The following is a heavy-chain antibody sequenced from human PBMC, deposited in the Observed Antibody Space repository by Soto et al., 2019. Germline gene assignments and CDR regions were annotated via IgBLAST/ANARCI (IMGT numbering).Heavy chain of an antibody. CDR1: GYTFTLYA. CDR2: INAANGNT. Sequence: QVHLVQSRAEVKKPGASVKISCKASGYTFTLYAMHWVRQAPGQRLEWMGWINAANGNTKSSQKFQGRVTFTRDTSASTGYMELSTLNSAATAVYYCARDQRRDYDFWSGYSQGFDYWGQGTPVTVSS. CDR3: ARDQRRDYDFWSGYSQGFDY. V-gene: IGHV1-3*01. D-gene: IGHD3-3*01. J-gene: IGHJ4*02.